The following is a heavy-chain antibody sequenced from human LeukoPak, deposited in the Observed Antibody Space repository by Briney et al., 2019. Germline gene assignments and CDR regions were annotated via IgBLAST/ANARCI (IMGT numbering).Heavy chain of an antibody. CDR2: ISGSGGST. V-gene: IGHV3-23*01. CDR3: TRGSYGDYEY. CDR1: GFTFSSYA. J-gene: IGHJ4*02. Sequence: GGSLRLSCAASGFTFSSYAMSWVRQAPGKGLEWVSAISGSGGSTYYADSVKGRFTISRDNAKNSLYLQMNSLRAEDTAVYYCTRGSYGDYEYWGQGTLVTVSS. D-gene: IGHD4-17*01.